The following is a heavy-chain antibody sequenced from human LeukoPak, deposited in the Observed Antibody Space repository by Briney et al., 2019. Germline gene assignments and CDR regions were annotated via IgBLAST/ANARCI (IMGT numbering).Heavy chain of an antibody. J-gene: IGHJ4*02. Sequence: PSETLSLTCPVSGASISSSSSFFWAWIRQPPGKGLEWIGTMSNSGSTYYNPSLKSRVTISGDTSKNQFSLKLSSVTAADTAVFYCARRSQTTAGRGIDYWGQGTLVTVSS. CDR2: MSNSGST. V-gene: IGHV4-39*01. CDR1: GASISSSSSFF. D-gene: IGHD6-13*01. CDR3: ARRSQTTAGRGIDY.